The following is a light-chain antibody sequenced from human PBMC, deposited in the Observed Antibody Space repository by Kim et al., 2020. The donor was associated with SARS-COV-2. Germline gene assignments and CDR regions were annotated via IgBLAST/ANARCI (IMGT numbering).Light chain of an antibody. Sequence: PGERATLSCRATQTVTNNFLAWYQQKPGQAPRLLIYGASRRATGIQDRISGSGSGTDFTLTISRLEPEDSAVYYCQQYGSSIQTFGQGTKVDIK. CDR1: QTVTNNF. CDR3: QQYGSSIQT. CDR2: GAS. J-gene: IGKJ1*01. V-gene: IGKV3-20*01.